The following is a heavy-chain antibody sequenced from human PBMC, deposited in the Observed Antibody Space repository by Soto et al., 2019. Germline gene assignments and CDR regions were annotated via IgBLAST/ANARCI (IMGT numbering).Heavy chain of an antibody. Sequence: SETLSLTCTVSGGFISSDYWSWFRQSPGKRMEWIGYVHHSWGSSYNPSLQSRVAISLDTPKSQFSLKVTSVTATDTAVYYCARQGFGPLHGLVDVWGQGTTVTVSS. CDR2: VHHSWGS. V-gene: IGHV4-59*08. CDR3: ARQGFGPLHGLVDV. J-gene: IGHJ6*02. D-gene: IGHD3-10*01. CDR1: GGFISSDY.